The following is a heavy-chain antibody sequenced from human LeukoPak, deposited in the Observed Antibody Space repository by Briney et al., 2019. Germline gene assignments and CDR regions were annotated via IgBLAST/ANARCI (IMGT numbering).Heavy chain of an antibody. J-gene: IGHJ5*02. CDR2: IKQDGSEK. V-gene: IGHV3-7*01. D-gene: IGHD2-2*01. CDR3: ARPHLPTASTNWFDP. CDR1: EFTFSSYW. Sequence: GGSLRLSCAASEFTFSSYWMSWVRQAPGKGLEWVANIKQDGSEKYYVDSVKGRFSISRDNAKNTLYLQMNSLRAEDTAVYYCARPHLPTASTNWFDPWGQGTLVTVSS.